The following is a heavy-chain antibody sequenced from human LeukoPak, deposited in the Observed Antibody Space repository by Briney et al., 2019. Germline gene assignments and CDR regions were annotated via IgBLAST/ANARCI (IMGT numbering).Heavy chain of an antibody. V-gene: IGHV1-69*06. CDR2: IIPIFGTA. D-gene: IGHD3-22*01. J-gene: IGHJ4*02. Sequence: SVKVSCKASGGTFSSYAISWVRQAPGQGLEWMGGIIPIFGTANYAQKFQGRVTMTEDTSTDTAYMELSSLRSEDTAVYYCAHPYYYDSSGYYYYYFDYWGQGTLVTVSS. CDR3: AHPYYYDSSGYYYYYFDY. CDR1: GGTFSSYA.